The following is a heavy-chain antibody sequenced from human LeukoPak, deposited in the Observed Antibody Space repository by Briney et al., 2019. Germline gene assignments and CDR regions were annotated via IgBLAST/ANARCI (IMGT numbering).Heavy chain of an antibody. D-gene: IGHD3-10*01. Sequence: GGSLRLSCAASGFTFSSSAMSWVRQTPAKGLEWVSSITGDGVTTYYADSVKGRFTISRDNSKNILFLQMDSLRAEDSASYFCAKERRRVGTNMIRSYYFDFWGQGTPVAASS. CDR2: ITGDGVTT. V-gene: IGHV3-23*01. J-gene: IGHJ4*02. CDR3: AKERRRVGTNMIRSYYFDF. CDR1: GFTFSSSA.